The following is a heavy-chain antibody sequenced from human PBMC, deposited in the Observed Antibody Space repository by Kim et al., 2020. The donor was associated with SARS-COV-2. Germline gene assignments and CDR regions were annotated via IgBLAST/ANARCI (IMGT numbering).Heavy chain of an antibody. V-gene: IGHV1-69*01. D-gene: IGHD1-1*01. Sequence: QGRVTITADESTSTAYMELSSLRSEDTAVYYCARGALVQLERRLSMNFDYWGQGTLVTVSS. J-gene: IGHJ4*02. CDR3: ARGALVQLERRLSMNFDY.